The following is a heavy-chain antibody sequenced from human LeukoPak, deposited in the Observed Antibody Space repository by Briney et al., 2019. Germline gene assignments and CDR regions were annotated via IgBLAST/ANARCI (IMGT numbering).Heavy chain of an antibody. D-gene: IGHD5-18*01. CDR2: IRSKPYGGTT. CDR3: SRGQLWLRGEGSGLDY. J-gene: IGHJ4*02. V-gene: IGHV3-49*04. CDR1: GFTFGDYA. Sequence: RSLRLSCTASGFTFGDYAMSWVRQAPGKGLEWVGFIRSKPYGGTTEYAASVKGRFTISRDDSKSIAYLQMNSLKTEDTAVYYCSRGQLWLRGEGSGLDYWGQGTLVTVSS.